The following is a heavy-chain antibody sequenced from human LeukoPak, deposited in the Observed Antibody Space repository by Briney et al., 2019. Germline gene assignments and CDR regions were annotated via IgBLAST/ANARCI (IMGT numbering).Heavy chain of an antibody. CDR3: AREGSDGYLFDY. CDR2: TYYRSKWYN. V-gene: IGHV6-1*01. CDR1: GDSVASNSAT. Sequence: AQTLSLTCAISGDSVASNSATWDWIRQSPSRGLEWLGRTYYRSKWYNDYAVSVKSRVTINPDTSKNQFSLQLNSVTPEDTAVYYCAREGSDGYLFDYWGQGSLVIVSS. J-gene: IGHJ4*02. D-gene: IGHD3-16*01.